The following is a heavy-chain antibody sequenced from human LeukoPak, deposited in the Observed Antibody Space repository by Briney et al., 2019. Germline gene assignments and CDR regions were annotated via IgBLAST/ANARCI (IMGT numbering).Heavy chain of an antibody. Sequence: PGGSLRLSCAASGFTFSNYWMTWVRQAPGKGLEWVANINRDGSERYYVDSVKGRFTISRDDAKSSLYLQMNSLRAEDTAVYYCAIQQVDTAMVISYYYYGMDVWGQGTTVTVSS. CDR2: INRDGSER. J-gene: IGHJ6*02. V-gene: IGHV3-7*01. CDR1: GFTFSNYW. D-gene: IGHD5-18*01. CDR3: AIQQVDTAMVISYYYYGMDV.